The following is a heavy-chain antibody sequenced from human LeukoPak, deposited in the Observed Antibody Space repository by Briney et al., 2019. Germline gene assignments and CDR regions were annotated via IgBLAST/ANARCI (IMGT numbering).Heavy chain of an antibody. Sequence: GGSLRLSWAASGFTFSDYYISWVRQAPRKGLEWVSYISTRSIYTNYADSVKGPFTISRDNAKHSLYLQMNSLRAEDTAVYYCARHDLMLTCGGVTPLDAFDIWGQGTMVTVSS. CDR2: ISTRSIYT. J-gene: IGHJ3*02. CDR3: ARHDLMLTCGGVTPLDAFDI. CDR1: GFTFSDYY. V-gene: IGHV3-11*06. D-gene: IGHD3-16*01.